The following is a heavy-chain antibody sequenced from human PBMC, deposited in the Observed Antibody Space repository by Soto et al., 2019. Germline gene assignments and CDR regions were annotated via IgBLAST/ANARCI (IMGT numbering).Heavy chain of an antibody. V-gene: IGHV4-59*01. CDR2: IYYSGST. D-gene: IGHD6-13*01. CDR1: GGSISSYY. J-gene: IGHJ1*01. CDR3: ARYTSSGLQL. Sequence: SETLSLTCTVSGGSISSYYWSWIRQPPGEGLEWIGYIYYSGSTNCNPSLKSRVTISVDTSKNQFSLRLSSVTAADTAVYYCARYTSSGLQLWGQGTLVTVSS.